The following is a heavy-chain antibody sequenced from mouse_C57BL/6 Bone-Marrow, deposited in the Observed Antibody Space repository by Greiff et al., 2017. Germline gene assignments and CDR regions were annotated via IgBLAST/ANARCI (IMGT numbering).Heavy chain of an antibody. Sequence: VQLQQSGAELARPGASVKLSCKASGYTFTSYGISWVKQRTGQGLEWIGESYPRSGNTYYNEKFQGKATLTADKSSSTAYMELRSLTYEDSAVYFCARGLYGSPYYYAMDYWGQGTSVTVSS. V-gene: IGHV1-81*01. CDR3: ARGLYGSPYYYAMDY. D-gene: IGHD1-1*01. CDR1: GYTFTSYG. J-gene: IGHJ4*01. CDR2: SYPRSGNT.